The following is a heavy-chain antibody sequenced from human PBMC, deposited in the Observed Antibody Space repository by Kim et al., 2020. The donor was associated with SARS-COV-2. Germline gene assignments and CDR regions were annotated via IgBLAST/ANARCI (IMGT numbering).Heavy chain of an antibody. V-gene: IGHV3-23*01. Sequence: SVEGRFTISRDNSKNTVYLQMSSLRGEDTAVYYCAKDRHYFGSGTSNWFDPWGQGTLVTVSS. D-gene: IGHD3-10*01. CDR3: AKDRHYFGSGTSNWFDP. J-gene: IGHJ5*02.